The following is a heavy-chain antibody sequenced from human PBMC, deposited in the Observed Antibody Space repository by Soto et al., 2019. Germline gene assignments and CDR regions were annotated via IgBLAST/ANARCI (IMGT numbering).Heavy chain of an antibody. J-gene: IGHJ6*02. CDR2: ISYDGSNK. V-gene: IGHV3-30-3*01. Sequence: GGSLRLSCAASGFTFSSYAMRWVRQAPGKGLEWVAVISYDGSNKYYADSVKGRFTISRDNSKNTLYLQMNSLRAEDTAVYYCARERITIFATRYYYYGMDVWGQGTTVTVSS. CDR1: GFTFSSYA. CDR3: ARERITIFATRYYYYGMDV. D-gene: IGHD3-3*01.